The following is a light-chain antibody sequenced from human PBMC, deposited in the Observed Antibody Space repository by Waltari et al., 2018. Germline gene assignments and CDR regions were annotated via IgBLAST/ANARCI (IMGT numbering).Light chain of an antibody. Sequence: DIVMTQSPDSLAVSLGERATINCKSSQSVLYSPNNKNYLAWDQQKPGKPPKLLIYWASTRESVVPDRFSGSGSGTDFTLTISSLQAEDVAVYYCQQYYSTPRTFGQGTKVEIK. CDR2: WAS. CDR3: QQYYSTPRT. V-gene: IGKV4-1*01. J-gene: IGKJ1*01. CDR1: QSVLYSPNNKNY.